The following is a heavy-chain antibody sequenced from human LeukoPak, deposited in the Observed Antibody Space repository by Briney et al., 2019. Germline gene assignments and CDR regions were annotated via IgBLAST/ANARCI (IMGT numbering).Heavy chain of an antibody. V-gene: IGHV3-7*03. CDR3: ARNNGMDV. CDR1: GFAVSSHW. J-gene: IGHJ6*02. Sequence: GGSLRLSCAASGFAVSSHWMTWVRQVQGRGPEWVANVNRDGSETYYLDSVKGRFTISKDNAKNSLYLQMNSLRAEDTALYHCARNNGMDVWGQGTTVIVSS. CDR2: VNRDGSET.